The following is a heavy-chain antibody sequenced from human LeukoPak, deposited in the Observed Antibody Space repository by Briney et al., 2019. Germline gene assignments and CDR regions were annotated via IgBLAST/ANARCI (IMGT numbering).Heavy chain of an antibody. CDR3: AKDTGVTMVRGATRVGMDV. J-gene: IGHJ6*02. CDR1: GFTVSSYG. D-gene: IGHD3-10*01. Sequence: GRSLRLSCAASGFTVSSYGMHWVRQAPGKGLEWVAVISYDGSNTYYADSVKGRFNTSRDNSKNTLYLQITSLRPEDTAVYYCAKDTGVTMVRGATRVGMDVWGQGTTVTVSS. V-gene: IGHV3-30*18. CDR2: ISYDGSNT.